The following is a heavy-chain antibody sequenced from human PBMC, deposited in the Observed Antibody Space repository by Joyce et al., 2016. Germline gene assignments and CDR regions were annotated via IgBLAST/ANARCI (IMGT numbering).Heavy chain of an antibody. CDR2: INDSGNT. D-gene: IGHD1-26*01. V-gene: IGHV4-31*11. CDR1: GGSISDGGYY. CDR3: ARVPLSSAFDY. J-gene: IGHJ4*02. Sequence: QVQLQESGPGLVQPSQTLSLTCGVSGGSISDGGYYWSWIRQRPGQGLEWIVYINDSGNTYNNPSLKSRLTISRDMSKNQFSLRRTAVTAADTAVYYCARVPLSSAFDYWGQGILVTVSS.